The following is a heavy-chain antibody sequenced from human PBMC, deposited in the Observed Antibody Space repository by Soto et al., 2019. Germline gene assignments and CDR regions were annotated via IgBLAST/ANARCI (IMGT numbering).Heavy chain of an antibody. CDR2: IYYSGST. Sequence: PSETLSLTCTVSGGSISSYYWSRIRQPPGKGLEWIGYIYYSGSTNYNPSLKSRVTISVDTSKNQFSLKLSSVTAADTAVYYCARDSEFGDLLGQSPFDIWGQGTMVTVSS. D-gene: IGHD3-10*01. CDR3: ARDSEFGDLLGQSPFDI. J-gene: IGHJ3*02. V-gene: IGHV4-59*01. CDR1: GGSISSYY.